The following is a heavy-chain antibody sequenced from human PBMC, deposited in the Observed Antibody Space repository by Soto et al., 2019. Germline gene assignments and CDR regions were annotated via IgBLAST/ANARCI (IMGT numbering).Heavy chain of an antibody. J-gene: IGHJ5*02. V-gene: IGHV3-23*01. Sequence: DVQLLESGGGLVQPGGSLKLSCVASGFSFNKYAMIWVRQAPGKGQEWVSSITGSGSSIQYTASVKGRFTISRDNSKNTVYLQMDYLRAEDTAMYYCAKDDVSGDGLWLVSAWGQGTPVTVS. D-gene: IGHD2-21*02. CDR2: ITGSGSSI. CDR3: AKDDVSGDGLWLVSA. CDR1: GFSFNKYA.